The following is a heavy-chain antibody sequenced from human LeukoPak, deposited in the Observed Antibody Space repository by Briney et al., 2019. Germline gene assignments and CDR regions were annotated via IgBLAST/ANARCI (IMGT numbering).Heavy chain of an antibody. CDR2: ISWNSGSI. D-gene: IGHD1-1*01. Sequence: GGSLRLSCAASGFTFDDYAMHWVRQAPGKGLEWVSGISWNSGSIGYADSVKGRFTISRDNAKNSLYLQVNSLRAEDTALYYCAKEKTGTTRGYFDYWGQGTLVTVSS. V-gene: IGHV3-9*01. J-gene: IGHJ4*02. CDR1: GFTFDDYA. CDR3: AKEKTGTTRGYFDY.